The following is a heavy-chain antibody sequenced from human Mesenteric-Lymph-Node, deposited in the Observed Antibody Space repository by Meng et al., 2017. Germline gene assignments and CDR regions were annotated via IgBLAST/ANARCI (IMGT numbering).Heavy chain of an antibody. D-gene: IGHD4-17*01. J-gene: IGHJ5*02. CDR2: IHHSGST. Sequence: QGQPEGAGPERVNPADTLSLICAVSGDSISSGNWLIWFRQPPGKGLEWIGEIHHSGSTYYNPSLKSRITISVDTSKNQFSLKLTSVTAADTAVYFCARTNYGDYNWFDPWGQGTLVTVSS. V-gene: IGHV4-55*02. CDR3: ARTNYGDYNWFDP. CDR1: GDSISSGNW.